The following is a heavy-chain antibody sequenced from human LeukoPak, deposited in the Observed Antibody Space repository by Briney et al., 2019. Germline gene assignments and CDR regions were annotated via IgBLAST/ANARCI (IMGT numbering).Heavy chain of an antibody. CDR2: IIPILGIA. CDR1: GYTFTSYD. V-gene: IGHV1-69*04. D-gene: IGHD3-22*01. CDR3: ARESSGYYRDY. J-gene: IGHJ4*02. Sequence: SVKVSCKASGYTFTSYDINWVRQAPGQGLEWMGRIIPILGIANYAQKFQGRVTITADKSTSTAYMELSSLRSEDTAVYYCARESSGYYRDYWGQGTLVTVSS.